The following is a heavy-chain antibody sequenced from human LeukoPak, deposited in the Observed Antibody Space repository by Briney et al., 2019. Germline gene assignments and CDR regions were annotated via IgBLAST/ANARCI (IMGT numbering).Heavy chain of an antibody. D-gene: IGHD5-24*01. CDR2: INSDGSST. J-gene: IGHJ4*02. CDR3: ARANLYWSSGLQLNDY. Sequence: PSGGSLRLSCAASGFTFSSYWMHWVRQAPGKGLVWVSRINSDGSSTSYADSVKGRFTISRDNAKNTLYLQMNSLRAEDTAVYCCARANLYWSSGLQLNDYWGQGTLVTVSS. V-gene: IGHV3-74*01. CDR1: GFTFSSYW.